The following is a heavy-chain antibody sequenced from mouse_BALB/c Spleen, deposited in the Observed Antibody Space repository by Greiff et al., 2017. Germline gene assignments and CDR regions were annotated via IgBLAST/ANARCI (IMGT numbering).Heavy chain of an antibody. J-gene: IGHJ2*01. CDR3: ARGSYYYGLNYFDY. CDR2: ISYSGGT. Sequence: EVHLVESGPGLVKPSQSLSLTCTVTGYSITSDYAWNWIRQFPGNKLEWMGYISYSGGTSYNPSLKSRISITRDTSKNQFFLQLNSVTTEDTATYYCARGSYYYGLNYFDYWGQGTTLTVSS. D-gene: IGHD1-1*01. V-gene: IGHV3-2*02. CDR1: GYSITSDYA.